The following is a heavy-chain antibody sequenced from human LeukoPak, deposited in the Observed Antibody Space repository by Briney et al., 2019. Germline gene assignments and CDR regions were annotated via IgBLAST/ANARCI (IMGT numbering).Heavy chain of an antibody. CDR1: GFTFSSYE. CDR2: ITGSGSTI. CDR3: ASIPSRRQLVDH. J-gene: IGHJ4*02. V-gene: IGHV3-48*03. Sequence: PGGSLRLSCVASGFTFSSYEMNWVRQAPGKGLEWVSYITGSGSTIYYADSVRGRFTISRDNTKNSLYLQMNSLRAEDTAVYYCASIPSRRQLVDHWGQGTLVIVSS. D-gene: IGHD6-13*01.